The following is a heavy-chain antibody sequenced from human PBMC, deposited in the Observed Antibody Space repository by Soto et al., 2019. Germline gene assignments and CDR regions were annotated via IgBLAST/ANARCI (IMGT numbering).Heavy chain of an antibody. CDR3: ARVITYYDILTGPPDY. J-gene: IGHJ4*02. CDR2: ISSSSSYI. V-gene: IGHV3-21*01. Sequence: PGGSLRLSCAASGFTFSSYSMNWVRQAPGKGLEWVSSISSSSSYIYYADSVKGRFTISRDNAKNSLYLQMNSLRAEDTAVYYCARVITYYDILTGPPDYWGQGTLVTVSS. D-gene: IGHD3-9*01. CDR1: GFTFSSYS.